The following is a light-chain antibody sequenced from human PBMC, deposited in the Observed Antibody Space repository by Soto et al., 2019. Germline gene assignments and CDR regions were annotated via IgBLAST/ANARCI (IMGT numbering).Light chain of an antibody. CDR3: QQYDTYPYT. V-gene: IGKV1-5*03. Sequence: DIQMIQSPSILPASVGDRVTITCRASESMGNWLAWYQQKSGKAPKLLIFAASDLETGVPSRFSGGGSGTEFTLTISGLQPDDFGTYYCQQYDTYPYTFGQGTKLEIK. CDR2: AAS. J-gene: IGKJ2*01. CDR1: ESMGNW.